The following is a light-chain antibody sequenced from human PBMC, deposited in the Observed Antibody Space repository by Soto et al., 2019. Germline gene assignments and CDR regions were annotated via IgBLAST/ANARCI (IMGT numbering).Light chain of an antibody. V-gene: IGKV1-5*01. J-gene: IGKJ1*01. CDR2: GAS. CDR3: QHYRRNTWS. Sequence: DIQMTQSPSTLSASVGGRVTITCRASQSVGTWVAWYQQKPGKAPKLLIYGASNLESGVPSRFSGSGSGPEVTLTITTLQPDDFATYFCQHYRRNTWSFGPGTKVDI. CDR1: QSVGTW.